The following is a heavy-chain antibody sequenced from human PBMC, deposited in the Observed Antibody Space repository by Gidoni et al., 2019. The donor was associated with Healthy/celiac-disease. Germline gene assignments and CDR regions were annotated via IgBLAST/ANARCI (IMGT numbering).Heavy chain of an antibody. D-gene: IGHD1-20*01. J-gene: IGHJ6*02. CDR1: GWSVSGYY. V-gene: IGHV4-34*01. Sequence: QVQLQLWGAGRLKPSETLSLTCPFSGWSVSGYYWSGIRKPPGKGLEWIGEINHSGSTNYNPSLKSRVTRSVDTSKNQFSLKLSSVTAADTAVYYCARAVWYYYGMDVWGQGTTVTVSS. CDR3: ARAVWYYYGMDV. CDR2: INHSGST.